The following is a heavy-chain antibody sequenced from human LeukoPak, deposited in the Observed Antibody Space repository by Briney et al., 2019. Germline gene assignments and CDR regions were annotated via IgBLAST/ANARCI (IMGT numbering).Heavy chain of an antibody. CDR1: GYSISSGDY. D-gene: IGHD1-26*01. J-gene: IGHJ4*02. Sequence: SETLSLTCTVSGYSISSGDYWGWIRQPPGKGLEWIGSIYHSGRTYYNPSLKSRVTISVDTSKNQVSLILTSVTAADTAMYYCAKSGGYGLIDYWGQGTLVTVSS. CDR2: IYHSGRT. CDR3: AKSGGYGLIDY. V-gene: IGHV4-38-2*02.